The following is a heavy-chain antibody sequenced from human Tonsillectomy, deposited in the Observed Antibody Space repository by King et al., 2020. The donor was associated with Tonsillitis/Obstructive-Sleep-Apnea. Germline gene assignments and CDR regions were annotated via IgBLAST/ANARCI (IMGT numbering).Heavy chain of an antibody. CDR1: GYTFSSYA. CDR2: INTNTGNP. J-gene: IGHJ4*02. CDR3: ARDASYSGYDSDPRVY. V-gene: IGHV7-4-1*02. Sequence: VQLVESGSELKKPGASVKVSCKTSGYTFSSYAMNWVRQAPGQGLEWMGWINTNTGNPTYARGFTGRFVFSLDTSVSTAYLQISSLKAEDTAVYCCARDASYSGYDSDPRVYWGQGTLVAVSA. D-gene: IGHD5-12*01.